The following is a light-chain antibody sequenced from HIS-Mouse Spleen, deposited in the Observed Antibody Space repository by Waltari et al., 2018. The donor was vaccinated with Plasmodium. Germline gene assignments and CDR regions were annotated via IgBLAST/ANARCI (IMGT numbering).Light chain of an antibody. CDR2: YYSVSVK. V-gene: IGLV5-37*01. CDR3: MIWPSNASGV. CDR1: SAINVGSYN. J-gene: IGLJ3*02. Sequence: QPVLTQPPSSSASTGESARLTCTLPSAINVGSYNIYWYQQQPGTPPTYLLYYYSVSVKGQGSGVPSRFSGSKDDSANTGILLISGLQYEDEADYYCMIWPSNASGVFGGGTKLTVL.